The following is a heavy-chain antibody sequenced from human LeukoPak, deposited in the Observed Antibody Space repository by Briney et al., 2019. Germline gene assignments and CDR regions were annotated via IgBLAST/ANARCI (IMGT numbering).Heavy chain of an antibody. J-gene: IGHJ4*02. V-gene: IGHV1-69*06. D-gene: IGHD5-18*01. Sequence: ASVKVSCKASGYTFTSYYMHWVRQAPGQGLEWMGGIIPIFGTANYAQKFQGRVTITADKSTSTAYMELSSLRSEDTAVYYCAREPGSSYGLDCWGQGTLVTVSS. CDR2: IIPIFGTA. CDR1: GYTFTSYY. CDR3: AREPGSSYGLDC.